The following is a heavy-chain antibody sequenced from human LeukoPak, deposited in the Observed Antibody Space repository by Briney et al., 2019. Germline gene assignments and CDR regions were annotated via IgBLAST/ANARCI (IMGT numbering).Heavy chain of an antibody. CDR1: GFTFSNAW. V-gene: IGHV3-15*01. Sequence: GGSLRLSCAASGFTFSNAWMSWVRQAPGKGLEWVGRIKSKTDGGTTDYAAPVKGRFTISRDDSKNTLYLQMNSLKTEDTAVYYCTTDLWYYYDSSGYPKDDYWGQGTLVTVSS. D-gene: IGHD3-22*01. J-gene: IGHJ4*02. CDR2: IKSKTDGGTT. CDR3: TTDLWYYYDSSGYPKDDY.